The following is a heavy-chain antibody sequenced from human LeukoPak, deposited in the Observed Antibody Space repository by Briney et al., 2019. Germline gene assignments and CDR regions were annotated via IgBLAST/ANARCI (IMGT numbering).Heavy chain of an antibody. V-gene: IGHV1-2*02. D-gene: IGHD3-9*01. CDR3: ARTFKTAMIGSRGYFDS. Sequence: ASVKVSCSGYGYAFTDYCIHWLRQAPGQGLEWIGWIDPNSGDTGSGQKFQGRVTMTRDTSITTVYMEVSRLRSDDTALYYCARTFKTAMIGSRGYFDSWGQGTLVTVSS. CDR2: IDPNSGDT. CDR1: GYAFTDYC. J-gene: IGHJ4*02.